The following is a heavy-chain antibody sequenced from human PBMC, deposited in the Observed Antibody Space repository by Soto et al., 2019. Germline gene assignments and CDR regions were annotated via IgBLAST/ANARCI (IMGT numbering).Heavy chain of an antibody. D-gene: IGHD3-3*01. V-gene: IGHV1-46*03. J-gene: IGHJ4*02. CDR2: INPSGGST. CDR3: TRGFGVATASYFDY. CDR1: GYTFTSYY. Sequence: ASVKVSCKASGYTFTSYYMHWVRQAPGQGLEWMGIINPSGGSTSYAQKFQGRVTMTRDTSTTTIYMDLSSLSSEDTAVYYCTRGFGVATASYFDYWGQGTLVTVS.